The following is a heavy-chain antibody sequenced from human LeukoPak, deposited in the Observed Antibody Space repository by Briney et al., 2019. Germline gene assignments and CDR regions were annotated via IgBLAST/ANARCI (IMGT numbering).Heavy chain of an antibody. V-gene: IGHV1-2*02. J-gene: IGHJ5*02. CDR1: GYTFTGYY. CDR2: INPNSGCT. CDR3: ARDEGTGSYYNGLFDP. Sequence: GASVKVSFKASGYTFTGYYMHWVRQAPGQGLEWMGWINPNSGCTNYAQKCQGRVTMTRDTSISPAYMELSRLRSDDTAVYYCARDEGTGSYYNGLFDPWGQGTLVTVSS. D-gene: IGHD3-10*01.